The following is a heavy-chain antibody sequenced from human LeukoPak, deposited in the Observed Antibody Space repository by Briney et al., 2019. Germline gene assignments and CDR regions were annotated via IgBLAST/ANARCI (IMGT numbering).Heavy chain of an antibody. D-gene: IGHD2-15*01. Sequence: GGSLRLSCAASGFTVSSNYMSWVRQAPGKGLEWVSVIYSGGSTYYADSVKGRFTISRDNSKNTLYLQMNSLRAEDTAVYYCARDGGYCSGGSCYKGLDYWGQGTVVTVSS. CDR3: ARDGGYCSGGSCYKGLDY. CDR2: IYSGGST. CDR1: GFTVSSNY. V-gene: IGHV3-53*01. J-gene: IGHJ4*02.